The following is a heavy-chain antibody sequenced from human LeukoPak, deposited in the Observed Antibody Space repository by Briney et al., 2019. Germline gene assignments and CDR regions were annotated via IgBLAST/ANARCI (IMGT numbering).Heavy chain of an antibody. CDR2: ILGDCKST. CDR3: AKDRYSSSWYTIDY. D-gene: IGHD6-13*01. Sequence: PGGSLRLSCAASGFAFDDYAMHWVRQVPGKGLEWVSLILGDCKSTNYADSVKGRFTIPRDNSKNSLYLHMNSLRVEDTALYFCAKDRYSSSWYTIDYWGQGTLVTVSS. V-gene: IGHV3-43*02. CDR1: GFAFDDYA. J-gene: IGHJ4*02.